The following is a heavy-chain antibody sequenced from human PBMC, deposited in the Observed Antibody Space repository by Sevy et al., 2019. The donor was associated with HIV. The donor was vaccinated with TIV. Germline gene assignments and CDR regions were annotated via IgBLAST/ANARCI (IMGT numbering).Heavy chain of an antibody. V-gene: IGHV3-7*04. J-gene: IGHJ4*02. CDR2: IKQDGSER. D-gene: IGHD2-2*01. CDR1: GFTFSTYW. Sequence: EGSLRLSCAASGFTFSTYWMTWVRQAPGKGLEWVANIKQDGSERYYVDSVKGRFTISRDNAKNSVYLQMNSLRAEDTAVYYCVRAIGLAGSYWGQGTLATVSS. CDR3: VRAIGLAGSY.